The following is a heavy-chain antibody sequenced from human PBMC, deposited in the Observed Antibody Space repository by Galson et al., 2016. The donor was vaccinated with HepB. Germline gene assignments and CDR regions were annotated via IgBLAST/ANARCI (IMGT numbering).Heavy chain of an antibody. CDR2: VFPPFGSP. V-gene: IGHV1-69*13. CDR1: GVTFSIHA. Sequence: SVKVSCKASGVTFSIHAISWVRQAPGQGLEWMGAVFPPFGSPSHAQKFQGRVTITADESASTTYMELSTLRSEDTAVYSCATIRLLCPDTRCYGVGLDSWGQGSLVTVSS. D-gene: IGHD2-2*01. CDR3: ATIRLLCPDTRCYGVGLDS. J-gene: IGHJ4*02.